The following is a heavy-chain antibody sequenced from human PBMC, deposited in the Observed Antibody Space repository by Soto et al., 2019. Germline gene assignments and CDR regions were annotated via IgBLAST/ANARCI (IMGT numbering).Heavy chain of an antibody. CDR3: ARDNTYSGSYSRWFDP. CDR2: IYYSGST. J-gene: IGHJ5*02. CDR1: GGPISSGGYY. Sequence: QVQLQESGPGLVKPSQTLSLTCTVSGGPISSGGYYWSWIRQHPGKGLEWIGYIYYSGSTYYNPSLKSRVTISVDTSKNQFSLKLSSVTAADTAVYYCARDNTYSGSYSRWFDPWGQGTLVTVSS. V-gene: IGHV4-31*03. D-gene: IGHD1-26*01.